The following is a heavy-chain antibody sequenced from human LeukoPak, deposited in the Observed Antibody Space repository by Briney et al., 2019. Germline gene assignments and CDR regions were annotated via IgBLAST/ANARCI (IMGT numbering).Heavy chain of an antibody. J-gene: IGHJ4*02. V-gene: IGHV3-53*01. CDR1: GFSVSNNY. D-gene: IGHD7-27*01. CDR2: IYSGGDK. Sequence: PGGSLRLSCAASGFSVSNNYMSWVRQAPGKGLEWVSLIYSGGDKRYADSVKGRFTISRDNFKNALYLQMNSLRVEDTAVYYCAIDPNWGTHSWGQGVLVTVSS. CDR3: AIDPNWGTHS.